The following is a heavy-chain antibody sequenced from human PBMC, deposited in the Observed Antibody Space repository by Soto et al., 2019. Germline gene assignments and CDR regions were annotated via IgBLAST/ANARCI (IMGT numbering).Heavy chain of an antibody. Sequence: SETLSLTCTVSGGSISSYYWSWIRQPPGKGLEWIGYIYYSGSTNYNPSLKSRVTISVDTSKNQFSLKLSSVTAADTAVYYCARHVRGVTPYFDYWGQGTLVTVSS. D-gene: IGHD3-10*02. CDR3: ARHVRGVTPYFDY. CDR1: GGSISSYY. J-gene: IGHJ4*02. V-gene: IGHV4-59*08. CDR2: IYYSGST.